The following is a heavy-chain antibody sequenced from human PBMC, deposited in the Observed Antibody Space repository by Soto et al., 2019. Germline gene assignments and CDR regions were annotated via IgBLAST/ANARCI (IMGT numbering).Heavy chain of an antibody. D-gene: IGHD6-19*01. V-gene: IGHV4-34*01. CDR1: GGSFSGYD. CDR3: ARDPGSGWLGHFDY. Sequence: SETLSLTCAVYGGSFSGYDWSWILQPPGKGLEGIGESNRSGSTNYNPALNSRVPPSVDPSTNQFSLKLASVTAADTAVYYCARDPGSGWLGHFDYWGRGTLVTVS. J-gene: IGHJ4*02. CDR2: SNRSGST.